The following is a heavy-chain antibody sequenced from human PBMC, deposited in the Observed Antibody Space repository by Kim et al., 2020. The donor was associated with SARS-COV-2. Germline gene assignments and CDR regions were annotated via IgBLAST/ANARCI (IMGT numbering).Heavy chain of an antibody. CDR3: ARRATMALTYYFDY. CDR2: INAGTGNT. CDR1: GYTFTNYV. V-gene: IGHV1-3*01. D-gene: IGHD3-10*01. Sequence: ASVKVSCKSSGYTFTNYVMHWVRQAPGQRLEWMGWINAGTGNTRYSQQFQGRVTITRDTSASTTYMELSSLRSEDTAVYYCARRATMALTYYFDYWGQGTLVTVSS. J-gene: IGHJ4*02.